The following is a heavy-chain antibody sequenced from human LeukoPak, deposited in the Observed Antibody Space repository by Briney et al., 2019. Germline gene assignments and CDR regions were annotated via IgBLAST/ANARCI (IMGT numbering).Heavy chain of an antibody. CDR3: ARQEALGSNWFDP. J-gene: IGHJ5*02. D-gene: IGHD1-26*01. V-gene: IGHV4-59*01. CDR2: IHYSGSS. CDR1: GASISSYY. Sequence: SETLSLTCTVSGASISSYYWTWIRQPPGKGLEWIGYIHYSGSSNYNPSLKSRVTISVDTSKNQISLKLSSVTAADTAVYYCARQEALGSNWFDPWGQGTLVTVSS.